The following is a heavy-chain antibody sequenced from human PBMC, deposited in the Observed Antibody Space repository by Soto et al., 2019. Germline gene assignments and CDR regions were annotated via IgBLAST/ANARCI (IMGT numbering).Heavy chain of an antibody. D-gene: IGHD3-16*01. J-gene: IGHJ4*02. CDR1: GFSLTSRPVG. V-gene: IGHV2-5*02. CDR3: AHRRNYDGSWNEGVFDY. CDR2: IYWDDDK. Sequence: QTTLKESGPTLVKPTQTLTLTCTFSGFSLTSRPVGVGWVRQPPGKALEWLAFIYWDDDKRYSPSLRSTLTVTKDASKNQVVLTLTNMDPVDTATYYCAHRRNYDGSWNEGVFDYWGQGILVTVSS.